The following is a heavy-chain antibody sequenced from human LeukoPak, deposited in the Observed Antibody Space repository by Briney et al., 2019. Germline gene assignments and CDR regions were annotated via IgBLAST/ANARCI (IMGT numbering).Heavy chain of an antibody. Sequence: PGGSLRLSCAASGFTFSNAWMSWVRQAPGKGLEWVSSISSSSYIYYADSVKGRFTISRDNAKNSLYLQMNSLRAEDTAVYYCARGGDSDYWGQGTLVTVSS. D-gene: IGHD5-12*01. CDR2: ISSSSYI. CDR3: ARGGDSDY. CDR1: GFTFSNAW. J-gene: IGHJ4*02. V-gene: IGHV3-69-1*01.